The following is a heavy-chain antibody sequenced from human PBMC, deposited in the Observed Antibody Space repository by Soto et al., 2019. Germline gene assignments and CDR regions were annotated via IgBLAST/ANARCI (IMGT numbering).Heavy chain of an antibody. Sequence: SETLSLTCAVSGGSISSGGYSWSWIRQPPGKGLEWIGYIYHSGSTYYNPSLKSRVTISVDMSTGTAYMELSSLRSEDTAVYYCAADPYNWNYWFDPWGQGTQVTVSS. V-gene: IGHV4-30-2*01. J-gene: IGHJ5*02. CDR2: IYHSGST. CDR3: AADPYNWNYWFDP. D-gene: IGHD1-20*01. CDR1: GGSISSGGYS.